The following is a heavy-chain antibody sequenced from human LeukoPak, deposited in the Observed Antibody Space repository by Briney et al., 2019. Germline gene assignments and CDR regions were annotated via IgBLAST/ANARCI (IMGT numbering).Heavy chain of an antibody. CDR3: ARGEDSAN. Sequence: GASVKVSCKASGYTFTGYYMHWVRQAPGQGLEWMGRINPNTGSTNCAQRFQGRVTLTRDNYIDTAYLELKRMRYDDTAMYYCARGEDSANRGQGTMVIVSS. CDR1: GYTFTGYY. J-gene: IGHJ4*02. D-gene: IGHD5-18*01. CDR2: INPNTGST. V-gene: IGHV1-2*06.